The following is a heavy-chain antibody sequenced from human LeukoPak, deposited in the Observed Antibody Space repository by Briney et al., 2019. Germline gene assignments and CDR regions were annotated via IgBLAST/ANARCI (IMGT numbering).Heavy chain of an antibody. D-gene: IGHD6-13*01. CDR3: ARREAAGKGAFDI. CDR2: ISSSSSYI. Sequence: TGGSLRLSCAASGFTFNNAWMSWVRQAPGKGLEWVSSISSSSSYIYYADSVKGRFTISRDNAKNSLYLQMNSPRAEDTAVYYCARREAAGKGAFDIWGQGTMVTVSS. J-gene: IGHJ3*02. CDR1: GFTFNNAW. V-gene: IGHV3-21*01.